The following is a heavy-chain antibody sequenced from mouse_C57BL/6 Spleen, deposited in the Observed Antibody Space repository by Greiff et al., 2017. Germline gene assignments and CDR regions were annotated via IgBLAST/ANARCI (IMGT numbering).Heavy chain of an antibody. CDR3: ARYHYCGSSDMDY. V-gene: IGHV1-64*01. CDR2: IHPNSGST. Sequence: QVQLQQPGAELVKPGASVKLSCKASGYTFTSYWMHWVKQRPGQGLEWIGMIHPNSGSTNYNEKFKSKATLTVDKSSSTAYMQHSSLTSEDSAVXYCARYHYCGSSDMDYWGQGTSLTVSS. CDR1: GYTFTSYW. J-gene: IGHJ4*01. D-gene: IGHD1-1*01.